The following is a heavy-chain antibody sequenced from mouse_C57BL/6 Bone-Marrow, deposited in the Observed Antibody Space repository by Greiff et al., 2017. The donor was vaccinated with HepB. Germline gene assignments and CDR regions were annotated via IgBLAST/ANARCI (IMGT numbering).Heavy chain of an antibody. Sequence: VQVVESGPGLVAPSQSLSITCTVSGFSLTSYGVDWVRQSPGKGLEWLGVIWGVGSTNYNSALKSRLSISKDNSKSQVFLKMNSLQTDDTAMYYCASFREPPFAYWGQGTLVTVSA. CDR2: IWGVGST. CDR3: ASFREPPFAY. J-gene: IGHJ3*01. V-gene: IGHV2-6*01. CDR1: GFSLTSYG.